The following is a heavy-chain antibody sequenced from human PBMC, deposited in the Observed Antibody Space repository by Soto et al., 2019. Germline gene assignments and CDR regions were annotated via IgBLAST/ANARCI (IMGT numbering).Heavy chain of an antibody. V-gene: IGHV3-23*01. J-gene: IGHJ4*02. CDR3: AKDTRLYSSSSSFDY. D-gene: IGHD6-6*01. CDR2: ISGSGGST. CDR1: GFTFSSYA. Sequence: EVQLLESGGGLVQPGGSLRLSCAASGFTFSSYAMSWVRQAPGKGLEWVSAISGSGGSTYYSDSVKGRFTISRDNSKNTLYLQMNSLRAEDTAVYYCAKDTRLYSSSSSFDYWGQGTLVTVSS.